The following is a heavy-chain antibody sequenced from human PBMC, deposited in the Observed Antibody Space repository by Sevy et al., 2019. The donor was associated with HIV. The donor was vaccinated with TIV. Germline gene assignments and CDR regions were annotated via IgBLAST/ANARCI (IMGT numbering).Heavy chain of an antibody. D-gene: IGHD3-22*01. J-gene: IGHJ6*02. Sequence: GGSLRLSCAASGFTFSSYSMNWVRQAPGKGLEWVSFISSSSSTIYYADSVKGRFTISRDNAKNSLYLQMNSLRDEDTAVYYCARDGDSSGYYGMDVWGQGTTVTVSS. CDR1: GFTFSSYS. CDR2: ISSSSSTI. V-gene: IGHV3-48*02. CDR3: ARDGDSSGYYGMDV.